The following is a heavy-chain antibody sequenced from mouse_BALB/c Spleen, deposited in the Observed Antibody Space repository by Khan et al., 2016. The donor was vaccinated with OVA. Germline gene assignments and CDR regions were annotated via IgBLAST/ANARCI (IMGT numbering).Heavy chain of an antibody. Sequence: QVQLKQSGGDLVRPGASVKLSCKTSGYTFTSYWIHWVKQWPGQGLEWIARIYPGTGTTYYSENFKDKATLTTDTSSSTAYMQLGSLKSEDAAVFHGTTGDGCGNFFAYWGQGTLVTVSA. CDR3: TTGDGCGNFFAY. CDR2: IYPGTGTT. J-gene: IGHJ3*01. CDR1: GYTFTSYW. V-gene: IGHV1S132*01. D-gene: IGHD2-1*01.